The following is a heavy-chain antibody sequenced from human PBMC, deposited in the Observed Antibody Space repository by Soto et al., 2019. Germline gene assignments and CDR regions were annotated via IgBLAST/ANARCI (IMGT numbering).Heavy chain of an antibody. D-gene: IGHD3-22*01. CDR1: GYTFTTYS. J-gene: IGHJ4*02. CDR3: ARVGRQSFYDGFPVY. V-gene: IGHV1-18*04. Sequence: ASVKVSCKASGYTFTTYSIGWVRQAPGQRLEWIGWISAYNGNTNYAQKLQGRVTMTTDTSTSTAYMELRSLRSDDTAVYYCARVGRQSFYDGFPVYWGQGTLVTVS. CDR2: ISAYNGNT.